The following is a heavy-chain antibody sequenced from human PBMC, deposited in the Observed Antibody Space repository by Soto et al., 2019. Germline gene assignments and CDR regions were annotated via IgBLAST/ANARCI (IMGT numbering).Heavy chain of an antibody. CDR2: IYYSGST. CDR3: ARDRGEYSSSSGGFDP. CDR1: GGSISSYY. V-gene: IGHV4-59*01. J-gene: IGHJ5*02. D-gene: IGHD6-6*01. Sequence: SETLSLTCTGSGGSISSYYWSWIRQPPGKGLEWIGYIYYSGSTNYNPSLKSRVTISVDTSKNQFSLKLSSVTAADTAVYYCARDRGEYSSSSGGFDPWGQGTLVTVSS.